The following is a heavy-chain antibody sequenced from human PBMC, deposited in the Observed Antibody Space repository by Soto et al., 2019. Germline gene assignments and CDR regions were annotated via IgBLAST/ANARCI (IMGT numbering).Heavy chain of an antibody. D-gene: IGHD2-21*02. CDR3: VHSRDSYPSDK. V-gene: IGHV2-5*01. CDR2: IYWNDDK. J-gene: IGHJ4*02. Sequence: SGPTLVNPTQTLTLTCTFSGFSLSTFGMGVGWIRQPPGKAMEWLALIYWNDDKRYSPSLKSRLTITKDTSKNLVVLKMTNMDPVDTAKYYCVHSRDSYPSDKCGQGTLVTVSS. CDR1: GFSLSTFGMG.